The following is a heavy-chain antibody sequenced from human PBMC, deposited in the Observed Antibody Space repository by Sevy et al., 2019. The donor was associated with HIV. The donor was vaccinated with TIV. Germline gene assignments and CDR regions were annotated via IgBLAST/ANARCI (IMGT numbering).Heavy chain of an antibody. CDR3: AKDGISRNKLWDWFDP. V-gene: IGHV3-23*01. J-gene: IGHJ5*02. CDR2: IGGGDT. D-gene: IGHD2-21*01. CDR1: GFTFNIYA. Sequence: GGSLRLSCATSGFTFNIYAMSWVRQAPGKGLEWLSTIGGGDTYYADSVKGRFTISRDDSKSAVYLQMNSLRADDTAVYGSAKDGISRNKLWDWFDPWGQGTLVTVSS.